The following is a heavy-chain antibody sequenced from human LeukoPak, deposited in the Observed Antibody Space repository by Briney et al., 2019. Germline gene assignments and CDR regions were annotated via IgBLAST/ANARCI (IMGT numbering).Heavy chain of an antibody. D-gene: IGHD1-26*01. CDR2: IKTKAHGGTT. CDR3: TTGLHQSGGVDY. J-gene: IGHJ4*02. Sequence: GGSLRLSCAASGFTFSDAWMNWVRQAPGKGLEWVGRIKTKAHGGTTDYSAPVKGRFTISGDDSKNTLYLQMNSLQTEDTALYYCTTGLHQSGGVDYWGQGTLVTVSS. V-gene: IGHV3-15*01. CDR1: GFTFSDAW.